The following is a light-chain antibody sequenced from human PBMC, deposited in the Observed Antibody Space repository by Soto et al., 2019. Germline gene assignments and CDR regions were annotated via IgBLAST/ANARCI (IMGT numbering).Light chain of an antibody. V-gene: IGLV3-9*01. CDR2: RNT. CDR1: NIGTKN. J-gene: IGLJ2*01. CDR3: QVWDSTTV. Sequence: SYELTQPLSLSVALGQTARIPWGGNNIGTKNVHWYHQKPGQAPVLVIYRNTNRPSGIPERFSGSNSGNMATLTISRAQAGDEADYYCQVWDSTTVFGGGTKLTVL.